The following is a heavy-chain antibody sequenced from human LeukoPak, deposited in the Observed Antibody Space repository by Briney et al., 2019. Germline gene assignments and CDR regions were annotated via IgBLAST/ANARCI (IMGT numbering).Heavy chain of an antibody. CDR3: ARYCSGGSCYGAFDY. CDR1: GYTFTGSY. V-gene: IGHV1-2*02. Sequence: ASVKVSCKASGYTFTGSYMHWVRQAPGQGLEWMGWINPNSGGTNYAQKFQGRVTMTRDTSISTAYMELSRLRSDDTAVYYCARYCSGGSCYGAFDYWGQGTLVTVSS. CDR2: INPNSGGT. J-gene: IGHJ4*02. D-gene: IGHD2-15*01.